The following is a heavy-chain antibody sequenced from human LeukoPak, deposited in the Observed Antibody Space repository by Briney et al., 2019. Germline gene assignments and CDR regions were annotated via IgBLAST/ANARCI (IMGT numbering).Heavy chain of an antibody. CDR2: LSYTGKT. Sequence: SETLSLTCVVSGASVSSSHWNWIRQLPGKGLEWIGCLSYTGKTDYNPSLTSRVTVSLDTSKNQVSLKLRSVTAADTAVYYCSEGYFEPFDHWGQGTLVTVSS. V-gene: IGHV4-59*02. J-gene: IGHJ4*02. D-gene: IGHD2/OR15-2a*01. CDR3: SEGYFEPFDH. CDR1: GASVSSSH.